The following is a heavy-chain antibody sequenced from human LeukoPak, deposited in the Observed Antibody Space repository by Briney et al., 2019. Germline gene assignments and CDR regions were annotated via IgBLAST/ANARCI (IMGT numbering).Heavy chain of an antibody. CDR1: GFTFSSYA. D-gene: IGHD3-10*01. CDR3: AREFAGESYFDY. CDR2: ITNSRSYI. Sequence: GGSLRLSCAASGFTFSSYAMHWVRQAPGKGLEWVSSITNSRSYIYYADSMKGRFTISRDNAKNSLYLQMNSLRAEDTAVYYCAREFAGESYFDYWGQGTLVIVSS. V-gene: IGHV3-21*01. J-gene: IGHJ4*02.